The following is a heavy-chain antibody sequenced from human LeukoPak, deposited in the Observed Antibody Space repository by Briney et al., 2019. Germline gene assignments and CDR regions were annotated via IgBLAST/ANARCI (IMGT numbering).Heavy chain of an antibody. J-gene: IGHJ3*02. V-gene: IGHV3-23*01. CDR2: ISGSGGST. D-gene: IGHD7-27*01. CDR3: ARANWGPYDAFDI. Sequence: GGTLRLSCAASGFTFSSYGMSWVRQAPGKGLEWVSAISGSGGSTYYADSVKGRFTISRDNSKNTLYLQMNSLRAEDTAVYYCARANWGPYDAFDIWGQGTMVTVSS. CDR1: GFTFSSYG.